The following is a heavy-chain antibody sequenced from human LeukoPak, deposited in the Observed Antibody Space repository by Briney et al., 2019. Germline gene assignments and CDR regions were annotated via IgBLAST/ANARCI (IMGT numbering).Heavy chain of an antibody. V-gene: IGHV1-24*01. CDR3: ATLDLGYRSGGSCYPAFDP. Sequence: ASVKVSCKVSGYTLTELSMHWVRQAPGKGLEWMGGFDPEDGETIYAQKFQGRVTMTEDTSTDTAYMELSSLRSEDTAVYYCATLDLGYRSGGSCYPAFDPWGQGTLVTVSS. J-gene: IGHJ5*02. D-gene: IGHD2-15*01. CDR2: FDPEDGET. CDR1: GYTLTELS.